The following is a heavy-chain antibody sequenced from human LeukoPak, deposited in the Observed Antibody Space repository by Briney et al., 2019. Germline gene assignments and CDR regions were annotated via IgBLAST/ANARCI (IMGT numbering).Heavy chain of an antibody. D-gene: IGHD3-9*01. CDR1: GYTFTGYY. Sequence: GASVKVSCKASGYTFTGYYMHWVRQAPGQGLEWMGWINPNSGGTNYSQKFQGSVTMTRDTSISTAYMELSRLRSDDTAVYYCARVGVGLLLTAPHPFDYWGQGTLVTVSS. V-gene: IGHV1-2*02. CDR3: ARVGVGLLLTAPHPFDY. J-gene: IGHJ4*02. CDR2: INPNSGGT.